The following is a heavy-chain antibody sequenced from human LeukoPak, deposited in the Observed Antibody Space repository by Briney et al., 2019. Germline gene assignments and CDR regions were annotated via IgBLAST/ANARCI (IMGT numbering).Heavy chain of an antibody. V-gene: IGHV3-20*04. CDR2: INWNGGST. J-gene: IGHJ3*02. CDR3: ASEIAYCGDDCYSAFDI. CDR1: GFTFDDYG. D-gene: IGHD2-21*02. Sequence: GGSLRLSCAASGFTFDDYGLSWVRQAPGKGLEWVSGINWNGGSTGYADSVKGRFTISRDNAKKSLYLQMNSLRAEDTAVYYCASEIAYCGDDCYSAFDIWGQGTMVTVSS.